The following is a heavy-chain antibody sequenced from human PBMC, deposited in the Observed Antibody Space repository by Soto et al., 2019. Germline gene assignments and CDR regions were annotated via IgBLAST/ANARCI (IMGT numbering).Heavy chain of an antibody. D-gene: IGHD6-19*01. CDR2: IYYSGST. V-gene: IGHV4-59*01. J-gene: IGHJ5*02. Sequence: QVQLQESGPGLVKPSETLSLTCTVSGGSISSYYWSWIRQPPGKGLEWIGYIYYSGSTNYNPSPKSRVTISVDTSKNQFSLKLSSVTAADTAVYYCARDGVGGGWKGWFDPWGQGTLVTVSS. CDR3: ARDGVGGGWKGWFDP. CDR1: GGSISSYY.